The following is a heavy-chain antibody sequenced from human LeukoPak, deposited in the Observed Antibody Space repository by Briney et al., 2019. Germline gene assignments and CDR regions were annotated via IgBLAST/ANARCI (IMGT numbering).Heavy chain of an antibody. Sequence: ASVKVSCKASGYTFTSYDINWVRQATGQGLEWMGWMNPNSGNTGYAQKFQGRVTITRNTSISTAYMELSSLRSEDTAVYYCARVVATSAFDYWGQGTLVTVSS. CDR2: MNPNSGNT. V-gene: IGHV1-8*03. J-gene: IGHJ4*02. CDR3: ARVVATSAFDY. CDR1: GYTFTSYD. D-gene: IGHD5-12*01.